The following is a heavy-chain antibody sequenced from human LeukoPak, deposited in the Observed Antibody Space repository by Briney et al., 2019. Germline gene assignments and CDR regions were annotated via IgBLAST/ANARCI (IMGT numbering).Heavy chain of an antibody. CDR3: ARAIATGVTLPGFFDY. CDR2: IDYSGST. D-gene: IGHD1-1*01. V-gene: IGHV4-39*02. Sequence: PSETLSLTCSVSGDSISTGGDYWGWFRRPPGKGLEWIGYIDYSGSTYYSPSLRGRVTITVDTSKNSFSLKVNSLTAADTAVYYCARAIATGVTLPGFFDYWGQGTLVTLSS. CDR1: GDSISTGGDY. J-gene: IGHJ4*02.